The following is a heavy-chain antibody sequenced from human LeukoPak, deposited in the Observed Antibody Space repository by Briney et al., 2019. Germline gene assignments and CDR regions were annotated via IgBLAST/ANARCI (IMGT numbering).Heavy chain of an antibody. J-gene: IGHJ4*02. D-gene: IGHD3-22*01. CDR3: AGGDYYDSSGYYY. Sequence: GASVKVSCKASGYTFTGYYMHWVRQAPGQGLEWMGWINPNSGGTNYAQKFQGRVTMTRDTSISTAYMELSRLRSDDTAVYYCAGGDYYDSSGYYYWGQGTLVTVSS. CDR2: INPNSGGT. CDR1: GYTFTGYY. V-gene: IGHV1-2*02.